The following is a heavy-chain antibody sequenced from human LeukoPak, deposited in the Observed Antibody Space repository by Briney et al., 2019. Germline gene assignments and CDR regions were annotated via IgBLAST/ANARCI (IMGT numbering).Heavy chain of an antibody. V-gene: IGHV3-30*03. CDR1: GFTLTHYG. CDR2: ISWDGSSK. J-gene: IGHJ3*02. CDR3: TTFDM. Sequence: GGSLTLSCAASGFTLTHYGIHWVRQAPGKGLEWVAVISWDGSSKNYVDSVKGRFTISRDNSKNTLYLQMSYLRVDDTALYYCTTFDMWGQGTMVTVSS.